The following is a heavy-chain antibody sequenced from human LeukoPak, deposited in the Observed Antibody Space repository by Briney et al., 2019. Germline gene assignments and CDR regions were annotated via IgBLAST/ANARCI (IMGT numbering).Heavy chain of an antibody. CDR3: ARGRSIVGATVSVYFDY. Sequence: ASVKVSCKASGYTFTSYGISWVRQAPGQGLEWMGWINAGNGNTKYSQKFQGRVTITRGTSASTAYMELSSLRSEDTAVYYCARGRSIVGATVSVYFDYWGQGTLVTVSS. V-gene: IGHV1-3*01. CDR2: INAGNGNT. D-gene: IGHD1-26*01. CDR1: GYTFTSYG. J-gene: IGHJ4*02.